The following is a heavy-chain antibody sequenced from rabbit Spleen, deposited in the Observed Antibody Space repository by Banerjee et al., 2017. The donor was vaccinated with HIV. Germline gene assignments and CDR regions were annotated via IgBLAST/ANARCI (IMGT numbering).Heavy chain of an antibody. CDR1: GFSFSNKAV. CDR2: INTATGKD. J-gene: IGHJ4*01. V-gene: IGHV1S45*01. Sequence: QEQLVESGGGLVQPGGSLKLSCTASGFSFSNKAVMCWVRQAPGKGLEWIACINTATGKDVYASWAKGRFTISKTSSTTVTLQMTSLTVADTATYFCVRDRANIGGDYGPYYFDLWGQGTLVTVS. D-gene: IGHD2-1*01. CDR3: VRDRANIGGDYGPYYFDL.